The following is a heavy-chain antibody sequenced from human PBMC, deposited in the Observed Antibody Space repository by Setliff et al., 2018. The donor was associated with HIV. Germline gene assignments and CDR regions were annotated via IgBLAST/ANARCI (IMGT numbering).Heavy chain of an antibody. Sequence: SETLSLTCTVSGGSITSGSYYWSWIGQPAGKGLEWIGRIYSNGRTTHNPSLKSRVTISRDTSENQFSLRLSSVTAADTAVYYCARGSYTVRIDYWGQGTRVTVSS. J-gene: IGHJ4*02. D-gene: IGHD3-10*01. CDR2: IYSNGRT. CDR1: GGSITSGSYY. V-gene: IGHV4-61*02. CDR3: ARGSYTVRIDY.